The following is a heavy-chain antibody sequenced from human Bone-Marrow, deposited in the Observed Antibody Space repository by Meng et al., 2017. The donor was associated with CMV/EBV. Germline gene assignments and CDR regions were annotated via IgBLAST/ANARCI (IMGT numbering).Heavy chain of an antibody. V-gene: IGHV3-21*01. CDR2: ISSSSSYI. CDR1: GFTFSSYS. CDR3: ARDTRRAYYYDSSGYYQYFQH. J-gene: IGHJ1*01. Sequence: GESLKISCAASGFTFSSYSMNWVRQAPGKGLEWVSSISSSSSYIYYADSVKGRFTISRDNAKNSLYLQMNSLRAEDTAVYYCARDTRRAYYYDSSGYYQYFQHWGHGTLVTVSS. D-gene: IGHD3-22*01.